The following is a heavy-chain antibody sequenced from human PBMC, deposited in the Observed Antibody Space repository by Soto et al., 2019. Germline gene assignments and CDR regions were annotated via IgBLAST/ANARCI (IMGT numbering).Heavy chain of an antibody. CDR1: GGSISSGGYY. D-gene: IGHD6-19*01. CDR2: IYYSGST. J-gene: IGHJ5*02. CDR3: ARLGYSSGWYELGWFDP. Sequence: PSETLSLTCTVSGGSISSGGYYWSWIRQPPGKGLEWIGSIYYSGSTYYNPSLKSRVTISVDTSKNQFSLKLSSVTAADTAVYYCARLGYSSGWYELGWFDPWGQGTLVTVSS. V-gene: IGHV4-39*01.